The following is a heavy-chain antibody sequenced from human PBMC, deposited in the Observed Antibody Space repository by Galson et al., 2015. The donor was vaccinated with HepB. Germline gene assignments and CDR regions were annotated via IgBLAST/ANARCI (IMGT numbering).Heavy chain of an antibody. CDR3: ARHAHRWYCSGGSCYSDY. CDR2: IDPSDSYT. J-gene: IGHJ4*02. V-gene: IGHV5-10-1*01. Sequence: QSGAEVKKPGESLRISCKGSGYSFTSYWISWVRQMPGKGLEWMGRIDPSDSYTNYSPSFQGHVTISADKSISTAYLQWSSLKASDTAMYYCARHAHRWYCSGGSCYSDYWGQGTLVTVSS. D-gene: IGHD2-15*01. CDR1: GYSFTSYW.